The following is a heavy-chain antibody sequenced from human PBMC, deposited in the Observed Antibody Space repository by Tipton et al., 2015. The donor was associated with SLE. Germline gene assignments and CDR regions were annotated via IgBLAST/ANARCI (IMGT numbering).Heavy chain of an antibody. V-gene: IGHV1-69*05. CDR2: IIPIFGTA. CDR3: ARDRARLGDYYYGMDV. CDR1: GYTFTSYA. Sequence: QSGPEVKKPGASVKVSCKASGYTFTSYAISWVRQAPGQGLEWMGGIIPIFGTANYAQKFQGRVTITTDESTSTAYMELSSLRSEDTAVYYCARDRARLGDYYYGMDVWGQGTTVTVSS. J-gene: IGHJ6*02. D-gene: IGHD3-16*01.